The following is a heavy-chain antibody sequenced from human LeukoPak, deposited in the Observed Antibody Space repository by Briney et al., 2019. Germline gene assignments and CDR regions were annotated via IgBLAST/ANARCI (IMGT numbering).Heavy chain of an antibody. Sequence: PGGSLRLSCAASGFTFSSYGMTWVRQAPGKGLEWVSVIYSGGSTYYADSVKGRFTISRDNSKNTLYLQMNSLRAEDTAVYYCARDVLSNWFDPWGQGTLVTVSS. V-gene: IGHV3-66*01. CDR3: ARDVLSNWFDP. D-gene: IGHD2-8*02. J-gene: IGHJ5*02. CDR1: GFTFSSYG. CDR2: IYSGGST.